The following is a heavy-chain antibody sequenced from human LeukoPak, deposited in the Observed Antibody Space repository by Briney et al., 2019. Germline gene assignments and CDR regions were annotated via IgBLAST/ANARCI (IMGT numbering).Heavy chain of an antibody. D-gene: IGHD3-22*01. V-gene: IGHV3-48*03. CDR3: ARGGNIGYDYNAFDL. J-gene: IGHJ3*01. CDR2: ITRSGTTI. Sequence: PGGSLRLSCAASGFTFSTHEMNWVRQAPGKGLEWVSYITRSGTTIYHADSVKGRFTISRDNAKNSLYLQMNSLRDEDTAVYYCARGGNIGYDYNAFDLWGQGAMVTVSS. CDR1: GFTFSTHE.